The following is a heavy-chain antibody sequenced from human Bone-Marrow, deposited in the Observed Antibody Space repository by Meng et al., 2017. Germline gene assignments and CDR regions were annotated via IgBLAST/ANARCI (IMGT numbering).Heavy chain of an antibody. CDR1: GFTFSSYA. V-gene: IGHV3-30*07. Sequence: VQLGGSGGGLVQPGRSLRLSCAASGFTFSSYAMRWVRQAPGKGLEWVAVISYDGSNKYYADSVKGRFTISRDNAKNTLYLQMNSLRAEDTAMYYCARFTPFDYWGQGTLVTVSS. CDR2: ISYDGSNK. CDR3: ARFTPFDY. J-gene: IGHJ4*02.